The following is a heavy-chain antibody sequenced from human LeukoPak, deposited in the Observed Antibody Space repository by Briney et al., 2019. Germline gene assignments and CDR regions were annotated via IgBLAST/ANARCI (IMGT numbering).Heavy chain of an antibody. CDR2: TSVDASAH. Sequence: PGGSLRLSCAASGFNLRTYLMNWVRQAPGKGLEWVAVTSVDASAHKYADSVRGRFSVSRDVSNNKVYLQMDSLTPEDTAVYYCAKAGIVVGGRHYFDEWGQGTLVTVSS. CDR3: AKAGIVVGGRHYFDE. V-gene: IGHV3-30*18. D-gene: IGHD2-15*01. J-gene: IGHJ4*02. CDR1: GFNLRTYL.